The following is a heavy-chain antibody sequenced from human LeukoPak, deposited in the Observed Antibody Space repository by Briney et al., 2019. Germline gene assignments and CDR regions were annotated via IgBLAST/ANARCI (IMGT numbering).Heavy chain of an antibody. CDR2: INHSGRT. D-gene: IGHD2-15*01. V-gene: IGHV4-34*01. J-gene: IGHJ4*02. CDR3: ARGDSGYCSGGSCLFD. CDR1: GGSFSGYY. Sequence: PSETLSLTCAVYGGSFSGYYWSWIRQPPGKGLEWIGEINHSGRTNYNPSLKSRVTISVDTSKNQFSLKLSSVTAADTAVYYCARGDSGYCSGGSCLFDWGQGTLVTVSS.